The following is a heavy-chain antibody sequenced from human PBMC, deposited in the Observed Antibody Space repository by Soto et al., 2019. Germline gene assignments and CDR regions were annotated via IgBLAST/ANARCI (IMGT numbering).Heavy chain of an antibody. V-gene: IGHV1-3*01. Sequence: ASVKVSCKASGYTFTSYDINWVRQATGQGLEWMGWINAGNGNTKYSQKFQGRVTITRDTSASTAYMELSSLRSEDTAVYYCARGVGYCSGGSCYRYYYYYMDVWGKGTTVTVSS. D-gene: IGHD2-15*01. CDR2: INAGNGNT. CDR1: GYTFTSYD. CDR3: ARGVGYCSGGSCYRYYYYYMDV. J-gene: IGHJ6*03.